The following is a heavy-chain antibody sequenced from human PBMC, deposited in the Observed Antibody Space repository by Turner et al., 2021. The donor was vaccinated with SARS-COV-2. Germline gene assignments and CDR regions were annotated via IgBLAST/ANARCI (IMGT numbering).Heavy chain of an antibody. CDR1: GASLRSSSYY. V-gene: IGHV4-39*02. J-gene: IGHJ6*02. Sequence: QVQLQESGPGLVKSSETLSLTCTVSGASLRSSSYYWGWLRQPPGKGLEWIGNGCYSGNTYYNASLKSRVTRSMDTSANRFSLRLSSVTAADTAVDYCARLRVGATIYYYHGMDAWGQGTTVTVSS. CDR3: ARLRVGATIYYYHGMDA. D-gene: IGHD1-26*01. CDR2: GCYSGNT.